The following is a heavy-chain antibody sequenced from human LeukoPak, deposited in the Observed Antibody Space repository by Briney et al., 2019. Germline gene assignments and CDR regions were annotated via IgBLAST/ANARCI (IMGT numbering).Heavy chain of an antibody. V-gene: IGHV3-30*04. CDR1: GFTFSSYA. Sequence: PGGSLRLSCAASGFTFSSYAMHWVRQAPGKGLEWVAVISYDGSNKYYADSVKGRFTISRDNSKNTLYLQMNSLRAEDTAVYYCARDRSMATRLWTPTDYWGQGTLVTVSS. CDR3: ARDRSMATRLWTPTDY. J-gene: IGHJ4*02. CDR2: ISYDGSNK. D-gene: IGHD6-6*01.